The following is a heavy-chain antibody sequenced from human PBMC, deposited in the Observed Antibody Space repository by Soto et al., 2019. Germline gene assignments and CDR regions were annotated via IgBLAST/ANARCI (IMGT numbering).Heavy chain of an antibody. J-gene: IGHJ2*01. D-gene: IGHD1-26*01. CDR1: GFSLSTSGVG. CDR2: IYWDDDK. Sequence: QITLKESGPPLVKPTQTLTLTCTFSGFSLSTSGVGVGWIRQPPGKALEWLALIYWDDDKRYSPSLKSRLTITKDTSKNQVVLTMTNMDPVDTATYYCAHFVRVGWYFDLWGRGTLVTVSS. V-gene: IGHV2-5*02. CDR3: AHFVRVGWYFDL.